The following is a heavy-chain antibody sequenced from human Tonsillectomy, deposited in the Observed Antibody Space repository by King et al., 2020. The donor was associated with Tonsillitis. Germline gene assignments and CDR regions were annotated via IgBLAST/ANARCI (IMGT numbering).Heavy chain of an antibody. V-gene: IGHV3-23*04. J-gene: IGHJ5*02. D-gene: IGHD3-22*01. CDR1: GFTFSSYA. CDR3: AKDMGDYYDSSGYGWFDP. Sequence: VQLVESGGGLVQPGGSLRLSCAASGFTFSSYAMSWVRQAPGKGLEWVSAISGSGGSTYYADSVKGRFTISRDNSKNTLYLQMNSLRADDTAVYYCAKDMGDYYDSSGYGWFDPWGQGTLVTVSS. CDR2: ISGSGGST.